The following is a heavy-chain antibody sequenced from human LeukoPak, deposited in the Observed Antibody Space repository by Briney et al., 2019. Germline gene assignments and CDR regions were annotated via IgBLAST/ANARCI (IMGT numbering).Heavy chain of an antibody. CDR1: GGSFSGYY. CDR3: VRSVSWNGYNPFDY. D-gene: IGHD5-24*01. CDR2: INHSGST. J-gene: IGHJ4*02. Sequence: SETLSLTCAVYGGSFSGYYWSWIRQPPGKGLEWIGEINHSGSTNYNPSLKSRVTISVDTSKNQFSLKLSSVTAADTAVYYCVRSVSWNGYNPFDYWGQGTLVTVSS. V-gene: IGHV4-34*01.